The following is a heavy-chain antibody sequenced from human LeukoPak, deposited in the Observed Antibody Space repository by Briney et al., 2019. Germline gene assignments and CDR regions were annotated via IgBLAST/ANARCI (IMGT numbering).Heavy chain of an antibody. Sequence: GASVKVSCKASGYTFTNYDINWVRQATGQGLEWMGWMNPNSGNTGFAQTFQDRVSMTRDTSINTASIELNSLRSGQAAVYYCARATPGGLHGYSFDYWGQGTVVTVYS. CDR1: GYTFTNYD. CDR3: ARATPGGLHGYSFDY. D-gene: IGHD5-24*01. J-gene: IGHJ4*02. CDR2: MNPNSGNT. V-gene: IGHV1-8*02.